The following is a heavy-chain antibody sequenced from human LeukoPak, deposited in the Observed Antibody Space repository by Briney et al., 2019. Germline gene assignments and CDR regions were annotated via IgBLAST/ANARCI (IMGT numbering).Heavy chain of an antibody. J-gene: IGHJ4*02. V-gene: IGHV1-2*02. CDR3: AREGWVHGDTGAFDY. CDR2: ISPNSGAT. Sequence: GASVKVSCKASGYTFTGHFMHWVRQAPGQGHEYMGWISPNSGATHSTQKFQGRVTMTSDTSISTVSMELSRLTSADTAVYYCAREGWVHGDTGAFDYWAQGTLVTVSS. CDR1: GYTFTGHF. D-gene: IGHD3-10*01.